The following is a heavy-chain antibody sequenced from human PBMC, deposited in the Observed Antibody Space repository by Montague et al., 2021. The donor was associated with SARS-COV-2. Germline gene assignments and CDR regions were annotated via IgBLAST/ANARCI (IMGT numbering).Heavy chain of an antibody. CDR3: AKETAAIGNPLFDS. Sequence: SLRLSCAASGFTFSSYAMSWVRLAPGKGLEWVSGIVNNGRKSFYAGPVKGRFVISRDNSDKMVYLQLNSLRAEDTAIYYCAKETAAIGNPLFDSWGQGTLITVSS. CDR1: GFTFSSYA. J-gene: IGHJ4*02. V-gene: IGHV3-23*01. D-gene: IGHD4-23*01. CDR2: IVNNGRKS.